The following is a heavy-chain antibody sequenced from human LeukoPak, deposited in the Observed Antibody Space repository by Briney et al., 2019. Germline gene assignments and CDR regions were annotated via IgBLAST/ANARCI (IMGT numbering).Heavy chain of an antibody. CDR3: TRDETGIDY. CDR1: GFTFDDFG. Sequence: GGSLRLSRTTSGFTFDDFGLSWVRQAPGKGLEWVSSINWNGSITPYADSVRGRFTISRDNDKNSLYLQMKSLKVEDTALYYCTRDETGIDYWGQGTRVTVSS. D-gene: IGHD1-1*01. CDR2: INWNGSIT. V-gene: IGHV3-20*04. J-gene: IGHJ4*02.